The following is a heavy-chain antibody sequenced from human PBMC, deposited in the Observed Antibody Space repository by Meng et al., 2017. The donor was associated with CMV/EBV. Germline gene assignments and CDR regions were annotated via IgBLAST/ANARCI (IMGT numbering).Heavy chain of an antibody. V-gene: IGHV5-51*01. Sequence: KVSCKGSGYTFTSYWIVWVRQMPGKGLEWMGLICPGDSDTKYSPSFQGQVTISADKSISTAYLQWSSLKASDTAIYYCARRRSSSRWFDPWGQGTQVTVSS. CDR3: ARRRSSSRWFDP. J-gene: IGHJ5*02. D-gene: IGHD6-6*01. CDR1: GYTFTSYW. CDR2: ICPGDSDT.